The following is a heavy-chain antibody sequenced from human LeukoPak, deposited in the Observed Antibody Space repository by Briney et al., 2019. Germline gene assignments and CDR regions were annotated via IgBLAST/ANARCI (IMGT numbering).Heavy chain of an antibody. CDR2: IYYSGST. CDR3: ARGLRGGLWFGEPQPHFDY. CDR1: GGSISSGGYY. D-gene: IGHD3-10*01. J-gene: IGHJ4*02. V-gene: IGHV4-31*03. Sequence: SETLSLTCTVSGGSISSGGYYWSWIRQHPGKGLEWIGYIYYSGSTYYNPSLKSRVTISVDTSKNQFSLKLSSVTAADTAVYYCARGLRGGLWFGEPQPHFDYWGQGTLVTVSS.